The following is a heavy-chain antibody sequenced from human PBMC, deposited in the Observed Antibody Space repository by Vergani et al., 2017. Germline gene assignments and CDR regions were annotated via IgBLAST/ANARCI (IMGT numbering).Heavy chain of an antibody. CDR1: GFTFSSYG. Sequence: QVQLVESGGGVVQPGRSLRLSCAASGFTFSSYGMHWVRQAPGKGLEWVAVIWYDGSNKYYADSVKGRFTISRDNSKNTLYLQMNSLRAEDTAVYYCAREGPGGYYFDYWGQGTLVTVSS. V-gene: IGHV3-33*01. CDR3: AREGPGGYYFDY. D-gene: IGHD3-10*01. J-gene: IGHJ4*02. CDR2: IWYDGSNK.